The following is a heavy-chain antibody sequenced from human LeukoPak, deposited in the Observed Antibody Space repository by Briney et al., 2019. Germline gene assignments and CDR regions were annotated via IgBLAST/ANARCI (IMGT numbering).Heavy chain of an antibody. CDR1: GYTLTELS. D-gene: IGHD2/OR15-2a*01. J-gene: IGHJ4*02. CDR2: INPNSGGT. Sequence: ASVKVSCKVSGYTLTELSMHWVRQAPGKGLEWMGWINPNSGGTNYAQKFQGRVTMTRDTSISTAYMELSRLRSDDTAVYYCARAFLLDYWGQGTLVTVSS. CDR3: ARAFLLDY. V-gene: IGHV1-2*02.